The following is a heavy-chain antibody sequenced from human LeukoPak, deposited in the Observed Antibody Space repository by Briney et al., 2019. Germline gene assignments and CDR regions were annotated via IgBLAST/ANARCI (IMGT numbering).Heavy chain of an antibody. J-gene: IGHJ4*02. Sequence: GGSLRLSCAASGFTFSSYGMHWVRQAPGKGLEWVAVIWYDGSNKYYADSVKGRFTISRDNSKNTLYLQMNSLRAEDTAVYYCARMYNWNEGFDYWGQGTLVTVSS. CDR3: ARMYNWNEGFDY. CDR1: GFTFSSYG. CDR2: IWYDGSNK. D-gene: IGHD1-20*01. V-gene: IGHV3-33*01.